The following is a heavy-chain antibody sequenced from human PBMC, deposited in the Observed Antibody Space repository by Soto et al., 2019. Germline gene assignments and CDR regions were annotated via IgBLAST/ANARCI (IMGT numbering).Heavy chain of an antibody. CDR2: INHSGST. CDR1: GGSFSGYY. CDR3: ARGRAPTFDY. V-gene: IGHV4-34*01. Sequence: SETLSLTCAVYGGSFSGYYWSWIRQPPGKGLEWIGEINHSGSTNYNPSLKSRVTISVDTSKNRFSLKLSSVTAADTAVYYCARGRAPTFDYWGQGTLVTVSS. J-gene: IGHJ4*02.